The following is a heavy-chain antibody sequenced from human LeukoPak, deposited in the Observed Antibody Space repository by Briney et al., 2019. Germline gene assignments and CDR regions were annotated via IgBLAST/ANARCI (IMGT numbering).Heavy chain of an antibody. J-gene: IGHJ4*02. CDR1: GFTFSSYC. D-gene: IGHD2-21*02. V-gene: IGHV3-7*01. Sequence: GGSLRLSCAASGFTFSSYCMSWVRQAPRKGLEWVANIKQDGSEKYYVDSVKGRFTISRDNAKNSLYLKMNSLRAEDTAVYYCARSIGGDCYRSPGRCYFDYWGQGTLVTVSS. CDR2: IKQDGSEK. CDR3: ARSIGGDCYRSPGRCYFDY.